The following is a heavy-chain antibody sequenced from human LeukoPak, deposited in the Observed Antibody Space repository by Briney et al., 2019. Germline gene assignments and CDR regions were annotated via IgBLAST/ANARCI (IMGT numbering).Heavy chain of an antibody. D-gene: IGHD4-17*01. CDR1: GFTFTDYY. V-gene: IGHV3-11*01. CDR2: ISVSGTTM. CDR3: ARAGRLQYGDYVAFDY. J-gene: IGHJ4*02. Sequence: PGGSLRLSCATSGFTFTDYYMSWIRQAPGKGLEWVSYISVSGTTMYYADSVKGRFTLSRDNAKNSLYLQMNSLRAEDTAVYYCARAGRLQYGDYVAFDYWGQGALVTVSS.